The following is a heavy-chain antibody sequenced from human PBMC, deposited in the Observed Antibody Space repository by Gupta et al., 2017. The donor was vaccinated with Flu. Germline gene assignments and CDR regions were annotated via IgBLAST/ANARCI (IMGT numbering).Heavy chain of an antibody. J-gene: IGHJ6*03. CDR2: ISHGGGDTQ. D-gene: IGHD3-10*01. V-gene: IGHV3-30*18. CDR3: AKWSGIWYRRYYMDV. Sequence: APGRGLEWVARISHGGGDTQFYTTSVKGRFTFSRYNSKNTLFFQMNSLRAEYTAVYYGAKWSGIWYRRYYMDVWGKGTTVTVSS.